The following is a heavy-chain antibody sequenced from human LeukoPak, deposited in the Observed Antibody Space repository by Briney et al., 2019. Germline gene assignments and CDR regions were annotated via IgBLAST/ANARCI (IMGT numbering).Heavy chain of an antibody. CDR3: ATVLHCSGGSCYPDYYYYYGMDV. CDR2: FDLEDGET. Sequence: ASVKVSCKVSGYTLTELSMHWVRQAPGKGLEWMGGFDLEDGETIYAQKFQGRVTMTEDTSTDTAYMELSSLRSEDTAVYYCATVLHCSGGSCYPDYYYYYGMDVWGQGTTVTVSS. J-gene: IGHJ6*02. D-gene: IGHD2-15*01. V-gene: IGHV1-24*01. CDR1: GYTLTELS.